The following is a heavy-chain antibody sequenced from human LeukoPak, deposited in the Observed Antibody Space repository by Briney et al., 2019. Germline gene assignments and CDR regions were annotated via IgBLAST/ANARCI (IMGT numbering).Heavy chain of an antibody. CDR2: IYYSGNT. CDR1: GGSVSSGDYY. CDR3: ASHRSNLGSYYVGDY. D-gene: IGHD1-26*01. Sequence: PSETLSLTCTVSGGSVSSGDYYWSWIRQLPGKGLEWIGYIYYSGNTYYNPSLKSRLTISVDTSKNQFSLRLSSVTAADTAVYYCASHRSNLGSYYVGDYWGQGTLVTVSS. J-gene: IGHJ4*02. V-gene: IGHV4-31*03.